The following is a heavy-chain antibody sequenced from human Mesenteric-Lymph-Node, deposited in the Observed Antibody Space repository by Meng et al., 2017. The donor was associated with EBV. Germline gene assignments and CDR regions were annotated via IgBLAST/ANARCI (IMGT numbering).Heavy chain of an antibody. CDR2: VHRSGST. J-gene: IGHJ4*02. CDR1: GEAFSDYY. Sequence: VQLQHGVRGLLKSSETLSLTCAVYGEAFSDYYWTWIRQTPGKGLEWIGEVHRSGSTNYNPSLKSRVIISIDTSKNQFSLKLTSVTAADTAVYYCARALYSNSYYGSLSYWGLGTLVTVSS. D-gene: IGHD3-10*01. V-gene: IGHV4-34*02. CDR3: ARALYSNSYYGSLSY.